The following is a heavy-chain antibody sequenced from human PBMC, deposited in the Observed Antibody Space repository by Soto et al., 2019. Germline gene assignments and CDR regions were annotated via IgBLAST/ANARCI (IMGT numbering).Heavy chain of an antibody. V-gene: IGHV3-7*04. Sequence: PGGSLRLSCAASGFTFSSYWMSWVRQAPGKGLEWVANIKQDGSEKYYMDSVKGRFTISRDNAKNSLYLQMNSLRAEDTAVYYCARALADYYDSSGYPLGYWGQGTLVTVSS. CDR1: GFTFSSYW. CDR3: ARALADYYDSSGYPLGY. CDR2: IKQDGSEK. D-gene: IGHD3-22*01. J-gene: IGHJ4*02.